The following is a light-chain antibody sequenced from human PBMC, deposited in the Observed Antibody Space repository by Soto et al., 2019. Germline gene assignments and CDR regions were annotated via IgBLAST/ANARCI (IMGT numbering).Light chain of an antibody. V-gene: IGKV3-15*01. CDR2: DAS. Sequence: EIVLTQSPGTLSVSPRERATLSCRASQRVSRNLAWYQQKPGQAPRLLIYDASTRATGIPDRFSGSGSETEFTLTISSLQSEDYAIYYCQQYNNWPPWTFGQGTMV. J-gene: IGKJ1*01. CDR1: QRVSRN. CDR3: QQYNNWPPWT.